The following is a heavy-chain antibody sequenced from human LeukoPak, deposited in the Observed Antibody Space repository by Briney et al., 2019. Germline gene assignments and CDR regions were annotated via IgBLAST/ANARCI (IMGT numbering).Heavy chain of an antibody. CDR3: ARDQSRWDSSGYSLPPFDY. V-gene: IGHV4-38-2*02. D-gene: IGHD3-22*01. CDR2: IYHSGST. Sequence: PSETLSLTCTVSGYSISSGYYWGWIRQPPGKGLEWIGSIYHSGSTYYNPSLKSRVTISVDTSKNQFSLKLSSVTAADTAVYYCARDQSRWDSSGYSLPPFDYWGQGTLVTVSS. J-gene: IGHJ4*02. CDR1: GYSISSGYY.